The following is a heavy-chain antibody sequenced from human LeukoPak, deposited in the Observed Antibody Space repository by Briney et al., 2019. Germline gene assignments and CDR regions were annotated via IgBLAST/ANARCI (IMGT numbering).Heavy chain of an antibody. J-gene: IGHJ4*02. CDR2: IYSGGST. CDR1: GFTVSSNY. CDR3: ARDFVYNWNDDRYYFDY. D-gene: IGHD1-20*01. Sequence: SGGSLRLSCAASGFTVSSNYMSWVCQAPGKGLEWVSVIYSGGSTYYADSVKGRFTISRDSSKNTLYLQMNSLRADDTAVYYCARDFVYNWNDDRYYFDYWGQGTLVTVSS. V-gene: IGHV3-66*01.